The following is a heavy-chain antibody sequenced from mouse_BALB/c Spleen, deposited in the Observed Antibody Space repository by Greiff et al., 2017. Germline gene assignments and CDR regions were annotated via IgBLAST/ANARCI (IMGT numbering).Heavy chain of an antibody. J-gene: IGHJ2*01. CDR3: ARGDYYGSSPYYFDY. CDR1: GFTFTDYY. CDR2: IRNKANGYTT. D-gene: IGHD1-1*01. Sequence: EVMLVESGGGLVQPGGSLRLSCATSGFTFTDYYMRWVRQPPGKALEWLGFIRNKANGYTTEYSASVKGRFTISRDNSQSILYLQMNTLRAEDSATYYCARGDYYGSSPYYFDYWGQGTTLTVSS. V-gene: IGHV7-3*02.